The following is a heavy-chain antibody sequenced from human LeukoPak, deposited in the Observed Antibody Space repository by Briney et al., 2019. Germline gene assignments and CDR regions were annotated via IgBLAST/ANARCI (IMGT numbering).Heavy chain of an antibody. CDR2: ISGSGDNT. D-gene: IGHD4-17*01. J-gene: IGHJ3*02. CDR1: GLTFSNYA. V-gene: IGHV3-23*01. CDR3: AKVKTVTTGAFDI. Sequence: GSLRLSCAASGLTFSNYAMNWVRQALGKGLEWVSAISGSGDNTYYGDSVKGRFTNSRDNSKNTLFLQMNSLRAEDTAVYYCAKVKTVTTGAFDIWGQGTMVTVSS.